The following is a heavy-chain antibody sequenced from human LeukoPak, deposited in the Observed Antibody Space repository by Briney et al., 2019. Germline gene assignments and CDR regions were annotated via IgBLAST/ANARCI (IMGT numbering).Heavy chain of an antibody. CDR3: ARDPAGLAVAGMGRYYFDY. CDR2: INWNGGST. Sequence: PGGSLRLSCAASGFTFDDYGMSWVRQAPGKGLELVSGINWNGGSTGYADSVKGRFTISRDNAKNSLYLQMNSLRAEDTALYYCARDPAGLAVAGMGRYYFDYWGQGTLVTVSS. D-gene: IGHD6-19*01. J-gene: IGHJ4*02. CDR1: GFTFDDYG. V-gene: IGHV3-20*04.